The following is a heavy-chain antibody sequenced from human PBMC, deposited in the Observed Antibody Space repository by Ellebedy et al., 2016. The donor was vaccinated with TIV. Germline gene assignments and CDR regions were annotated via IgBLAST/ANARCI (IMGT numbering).Heavy chain of an antibody. CDR1: GYTFTSYY. CDR2: INPSGGST. V-gene: IGHV1-46*01. J-gene: IGHJ6*02. CDR3: ARDVVVVAEYYYYGMDV. Sequence: AASVKVSCKASGYTFTSYYMHWVRQAPGQGLEWMGIINPSGGSTSYAQKFQGRVTMTRDTSTSTVYMELSSLRSEDTAVYYCARDVVVVAEYYYYGMDVWGQGTTVTVS. D-gene: IGHD2-15*01.